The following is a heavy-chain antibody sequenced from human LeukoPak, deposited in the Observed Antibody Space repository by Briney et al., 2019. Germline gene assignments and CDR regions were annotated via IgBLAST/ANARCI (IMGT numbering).Heavy chain of an antibody. CDR2: INPNSGGT. CDR1: GYTFTGYY. J-gene: IGHJ4*02. CDR3: ARDFRTSRFGTVAGTGY. Sequence: ASVKVSCKASGYTFTGYYMHWVRQAPGQGLEWMGWINPNSGGTNYAQKFQGRVTMTRDTSISTAYMELSRLRSDDTAVYYCARDFRTSRFGTVAGTGYWGQGTLVTVSS. V-gene: IGHV1-2*02. D-gene: IGHD6-19*01.